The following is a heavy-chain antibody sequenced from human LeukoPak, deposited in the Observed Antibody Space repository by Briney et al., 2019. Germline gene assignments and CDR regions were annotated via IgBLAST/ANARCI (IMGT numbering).Heavy chain of an antibody. CDR2: ISSSGSAI. J-gene: IGHJ4*02. CDR3: ARGHYGLDY. V-gene: IGHV3-48*01. Sequence: GGSLRLSCAASGFPLSSYSINWVRQAPGKGLEWVSYISSSGSAIYYVDSVKGRFTVSRDNAKNSLYLQMSSLRAEDTAVYYCARGHYGLDYWGQGTLVTVSS. CDR1: GFPLSSYS. D-gene: IGHD4-17*01.